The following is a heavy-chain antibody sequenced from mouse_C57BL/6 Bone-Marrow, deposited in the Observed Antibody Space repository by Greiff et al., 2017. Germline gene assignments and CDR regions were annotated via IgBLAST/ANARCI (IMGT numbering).Heavy chain of an antibody. D-gene: IGHD2-5*01. CDR1: GYTFTSYW. CDR2: IDPSDSYT. J-gene: IGHJ3*01. V-gene: IGHV1-59*01. Sequence: VQLQQPGAELVRPGTSVKLSCKASGYTFTSYWMHWVKQRPGQGLEWIGVIDPSDSYTNYNQKFKGKATLTVDTSSSTAYMQLSSLTSEDSAVYYCARWGKYYSNPFAYWGQGTLVTVSA. CDR3: ARWGKYYSNPFAY.